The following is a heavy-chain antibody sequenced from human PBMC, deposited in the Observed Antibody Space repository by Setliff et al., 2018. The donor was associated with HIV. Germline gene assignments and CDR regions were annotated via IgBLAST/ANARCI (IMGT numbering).Heavy chain of an antibody. J-gene: IGHJ4*02. CDR2: TRNRANNYIT. CDR3: VRAAAGLDV. CDR1: GFTFNNAW. V-gene: IGHV3-72*01. Sequence: PGGSLRLSCIASGFTFNNAWMTWVRQAPGKWLEWVGRTRNRANNYITDYATSVQGRFTISRDYSKDSLFLQMDNLETEDTAVYYCVRAAAGLDVWSQGIRVTVSS.